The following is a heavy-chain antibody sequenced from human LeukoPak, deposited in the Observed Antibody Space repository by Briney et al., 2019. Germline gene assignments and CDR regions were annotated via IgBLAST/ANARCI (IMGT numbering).Heavy chain of an antibody. Sequence: SETLSLTCTVSGGSSSSYYWSWIRQPPGKGLEWIGYIYYSGSTNYNPSLKSRVTISVDTSKNQFSLKLSSVTAADTAVYYCARSFADYWGQGTLVTVSS. J-gene: IGHJ4*02. CDR3: ARSFADY. CDR2: IYYSGST. CDR1: GGSSSSYY. V-gene: IGHV4-59*01.